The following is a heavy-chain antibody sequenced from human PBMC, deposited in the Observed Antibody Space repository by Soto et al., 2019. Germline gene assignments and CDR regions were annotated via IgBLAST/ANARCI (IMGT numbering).Heavy chain of an antibody. Sequence: VQLVESGGGLVQPGGSLRLSCAASGFTFSSYWMSWVRQAPGKGLEWVANIKQDGSEKYYVDSVKGRFTISRDNAEYSTYMEMKSMRAQAPAVDYCVRGGEVPAALPYYDYSWGSYRSPESTFFDYWGQGTLVTVSS. D-gene: IGHD3-16*02. J-gene: IGHJ4*02. CDR1: GFTFSSYW. CDR3: VRGGEVPAALPYYDYSWGSYRSPESTFFDY. CDR2: IKQDGSEK. V-gene: IGHV3-7*04.